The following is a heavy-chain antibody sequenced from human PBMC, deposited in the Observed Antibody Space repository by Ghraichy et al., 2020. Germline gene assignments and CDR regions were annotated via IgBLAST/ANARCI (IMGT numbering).Heavy chain of an antibody. D-gene: IGHD3-22*01. CDR3: ARMIESYYYYMDV. CDR2: ISSSSSYI. CDR1: GFTFSSYS. Sequence: GGSLRLSCAASGFTFSSYSMNWVRQAPGKGLEWVSSISSSSSYIYYADSVKGRFTISRDNAKNSLYLQMNSLRAEDTAVYYCARMIESYYYYMDVWGKGTTVTVSS. J-gene: IGHJ6*03. V-gene: IGHV3-21*01.